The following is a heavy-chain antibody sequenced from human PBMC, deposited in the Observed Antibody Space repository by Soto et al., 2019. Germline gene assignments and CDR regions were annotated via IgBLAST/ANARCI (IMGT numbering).Heavy chain of an antibody. CDR3: ARATARMVDAIDDNWFDP. CDR2: IYYSGST. J-gene: IGHJ5*02. Sequence: SETLSLTCTVSGGSISSGDYYRSWIRQPPEKGLEWIGYIYYSGSTYYNPSLKSRVTISVDTSKNQFSLKLSSVTAADTAVYYCARATARMVDAIDDNWFDPWGQGTLVTVSS. CDR1: GGSISSGDYY. D-gene: IGHD2-8*01. V-gene: IGHV4-30-4*01.